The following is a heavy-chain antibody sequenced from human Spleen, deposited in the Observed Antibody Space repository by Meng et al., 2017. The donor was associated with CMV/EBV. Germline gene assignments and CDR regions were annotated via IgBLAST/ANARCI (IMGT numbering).Heavy chain of an antibody. Sequence: SGFTFSSYAMHWVRQAPGKGLEWVAVISYDGSDKYYADSVKGRFTISRDNSKNTLYLQMNSLRAEDTAVYYCARDIGGIIHVGYFDYWGQGTLVTVSS. CDR3: ARDIGGIIHVGYFDY. V-gene: IGHV3-30*04. D-gene: IGHD1-14*01. CDR2: ISYDGSDK. J-gene: IGHJ4*02. CDR1: GFTFSSYA.